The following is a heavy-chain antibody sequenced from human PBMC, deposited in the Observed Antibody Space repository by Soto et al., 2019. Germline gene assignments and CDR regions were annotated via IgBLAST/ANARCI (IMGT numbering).Heavy chain of an antibody. CDR3: ASTNLRYFDWLPPNYFDY. D-gene: IGHD3-9*01. V-gene: IGHV3-21*01. CDR2: ISSSSSYI. J-gene: IGHJ4*02. CDR1: GFTFSSYS. Sequence: GGSLRLSCAASGFTFSSYSMNWIRQAQGKGLEWVSSISSSSSYIYYADSVKGRFTISRDNAKNSLYLQMNSLRAEDTAVYYCASTNLRYFDWLPPNYFDYWGQGTLVTVSS.